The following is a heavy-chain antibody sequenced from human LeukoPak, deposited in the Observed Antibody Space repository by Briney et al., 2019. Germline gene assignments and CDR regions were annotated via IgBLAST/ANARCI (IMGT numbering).Heavy chain of an antibody. Sequence: GESLKISCKGSGYSFTSYWIGWVRQMPGKGLEWMGIVYPGDSDTRYSPSFQGQVTISADKSISTAYLQWSSLKASDTAMYYCATSTYCSSTSCYKYYYYMDFWGKGTTVTVSS. D-gene: IGHD2-2*02. CDR3: ATSTYCSSTSCYKYYYYMDF. J-gene: IGHJ6*03. V-gene: IGHV5-51*01. CDR1: GYSFTSYW. CDR2: VYPGDSDT.